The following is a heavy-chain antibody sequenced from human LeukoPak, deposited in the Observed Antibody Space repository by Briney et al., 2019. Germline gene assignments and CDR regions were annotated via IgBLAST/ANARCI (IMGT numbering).Heavy chain of an antibody. V-gene: IGHV4-38-2*02. CDR1: GYSISSGYY. J-gene: IGHJ3*02. CDR3: ASTLFSYDILTGYGAFDI. CDR2: IYHSGST. D-gene: IGHD3-9*01. Sequence: SETLSLTCTVSGYSISSGYYWGWIRQPPGKGLEWIGSIYHSGSTYYNPSLKSRVTISVDTSKNQFSLKLSSVTAADTAVYYCASTLFSYDILTGYGAFDIWGQGTMVTVSS.